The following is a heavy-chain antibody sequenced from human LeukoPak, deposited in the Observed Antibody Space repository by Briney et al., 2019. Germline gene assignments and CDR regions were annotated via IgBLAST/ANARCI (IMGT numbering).Heavy chain of an antibody. CDR2: IIPIFGTA. CDR1: GGTFRSYA. Sequence: ASVKVSCKASGGTFRSYAITWVRQAPGQGLEWMGGIIPIFGTANYARKFQDRVTITADESTSTAYMELSSLRSEDTAVYYCARDVRHRYCSSSSCYWGWLDPWGQGTLVTVSS. D-gene: IGHD2-2*01. CDR3: ARDVRHRYCSSSSCYWGWLDP. J-gene: IGHJ5*02. V-gene: IGHV1-69*13.